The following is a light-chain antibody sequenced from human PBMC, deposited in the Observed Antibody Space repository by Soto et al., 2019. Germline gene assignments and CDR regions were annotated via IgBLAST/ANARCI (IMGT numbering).Light chain of an antibody. CDR2: KAS. J-gene: IGKJ1*01. CDR3: QHYNSYSEA. V-gene: IGKV1-5*03. Sequence: DIQMTQSPSTLSGSVGDRVTITCRASQTSSSWLAWYQQKPGKAPKLLIYKASTLKSGVPSRFSGSGSGTEFTLTISSLQHDEFATYYCQHYNSYSEAFGQGTKV. CDR1: QTSSSW.